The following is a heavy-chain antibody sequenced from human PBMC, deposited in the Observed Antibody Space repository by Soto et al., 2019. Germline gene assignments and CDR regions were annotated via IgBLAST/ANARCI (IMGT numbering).Heavy chain of an antibody. CDR3: ATVRWELNDAFDI. J-gene: IGHJ3*02. Sequence: QVQLQESGPGLVKPSQTLSLTCTVSGGSISTGGYYWSWIRQHPGRGLVWIGYIYHSGMTFSNPSLQSRVAISIDTSKNRSSLKLSSVTAADTAVYYCATVRWELNDAFDIWGQGTMVSVSS. V-gene: IGHV4-31*03. D-gene: IGHD1-26*01. CDR1: GGSISTGGYY. CDR2: IYHSGMT.